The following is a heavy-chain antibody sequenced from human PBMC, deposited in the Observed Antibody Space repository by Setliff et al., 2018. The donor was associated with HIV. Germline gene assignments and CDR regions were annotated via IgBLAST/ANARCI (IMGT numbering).Heavy chain of an antibody. V-gene: IGHV1-46*01. J-gene: IGHJ1*01. CDR3: ARDPAPSSSASYFQH. CDR1: GYTFITYY. Sequence: ASVKVSCKASGYTFITYYMHWVRQAPGQGLEWMGIINPSGGSTNYAQKFQGRVTMTRDTSTSTVYMELSSLRSEDTAVYYCARDPAPSSSASYFQHWGQGTPVTVSS. CDR2: INPSGGST. D-gene: IGHD6-6*01.